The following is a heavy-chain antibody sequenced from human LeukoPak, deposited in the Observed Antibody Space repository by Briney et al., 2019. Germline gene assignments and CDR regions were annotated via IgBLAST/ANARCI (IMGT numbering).Heavy chain of an antibody. CDR2: ISSSSSYI. CDR3: ARWDCSGGSCYSYYYGMDV. D-gene: IGHD2-15*01. Sequence: GGSLRLSCAASGFTFSSYSMNRVRQAPGKGLEWVSSISSSSSYIYYADSVKGRFTISRDNAKNSLYLQMNSLRAEDTAVYYCARWDCSGGSCYSYYYGMDVWGQGTTVTVSS. J-gene: IGHJ6*02. V-gene: IGHV3-21*01. CDR1: GFTFSSYS.